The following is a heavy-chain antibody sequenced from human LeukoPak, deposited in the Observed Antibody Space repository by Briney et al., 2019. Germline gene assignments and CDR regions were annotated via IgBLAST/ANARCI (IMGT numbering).Heavy chain of an antibody. Sequence: ASVKVSCKASGYTFTGYYMHWVRQAPGQGLEWMGWINPNSGGTNYAQKFQGRVTMTRDTSISTAYMELSRLRSDDTAVYYCARVSGSYWGNWFDPWGQGTLVTVSS. CDR3: ARVSGSYWGNWFDP. CDR1: GYTFTGYY. CDR2: INPNSGGT. D-gene: IGHD1-26*01. J-gene: IGHJ5*02. V-gene: IGHV1-2*02.